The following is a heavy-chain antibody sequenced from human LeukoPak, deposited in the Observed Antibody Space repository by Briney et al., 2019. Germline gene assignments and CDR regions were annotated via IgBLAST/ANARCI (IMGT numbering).Heavy chain of an antibody. CDR2: IYSGSST. CDR1: GFTFSIYG. V-gene: IGHV3-66*01. J-gene: IGHJ4*02. CDR3: ARDLYVGATKVFDY. Sequence: GGSLRLSCAASGFTFSIYGMTWVRQAPGKGLEWVSLIYSGSSTYYADSVKGRFTISRDNSKNTLYLQMNSLRAEDTAVYYCARDLYVGATKVFDYWGQGTLVTVSS. D-gene: IGHD1-26*01.